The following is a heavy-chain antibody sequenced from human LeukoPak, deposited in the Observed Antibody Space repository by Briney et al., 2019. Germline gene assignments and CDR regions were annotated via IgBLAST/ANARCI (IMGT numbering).Heavy chain of an antibody. Sequence: GGSLRLSCAASGFTFSSSWMTWVRQAPGKGLEWVANINQDGSETYYVDSVKGRFTISRDNAESSLYLQMNSLRAEDTAMYYCARGALLKYQLAIDYWGLGTLVTVSS. CDR1: GFTFSSSW. J-gene: IGHJ4*02. CDR3: ARGALLKYQLAIDY. CDR2: INQDGSET. V-gene: IGHV3-7*05. D-gene: IGHD2-2*01.